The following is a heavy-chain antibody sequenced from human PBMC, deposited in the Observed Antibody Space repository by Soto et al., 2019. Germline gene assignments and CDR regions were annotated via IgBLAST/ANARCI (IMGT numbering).Heavy chain of an antibody. CDR2: INSDGSST. V-gene: IGHV3-74*01. J-gene: IGHJ4*02. CDR1: GFTFSSYW. CDR3: ERFSSHHRSSPKTDFDY. Sequence: GGSLRLSCAASGFTFSSYWMHWVRQAPGKGLVWVSRINSDGSSTSYADSVKGRFTISRDNAKNTLYLQMNSLRAEDTAVYYCERFSSHHRSSPKTDFDYWGQGTLVTVSS. D-gene: IGHD6-13*01.